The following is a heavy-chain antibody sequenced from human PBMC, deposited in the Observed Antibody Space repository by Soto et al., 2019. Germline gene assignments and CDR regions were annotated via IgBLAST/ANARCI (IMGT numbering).Heavy chain of an antibody. Sequence: SETLSLTCAVYGGSFSGYYWSWIRQPPGKGLEWIGEINHSGSTNYNPSLKSRVTISVDTSKNQFSLKLSSVTAADTAVYYCARGLGYGYYYYGMDVWGQGTTVTVS. V-gene: IGHV4-34*01. CDR3: ARGLGYGYYYYGMDV. D-gene: IGHD5-18*01. CDR2: INHSGST. J-gene: IGHJ6*02. CDR1: GGSFSGYY.